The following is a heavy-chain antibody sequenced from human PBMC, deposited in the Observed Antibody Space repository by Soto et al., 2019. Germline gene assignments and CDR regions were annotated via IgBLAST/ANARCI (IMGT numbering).Heavy chain of an antibody. J-gene: IGHJ4*02. CDR1: GGSISSGGYY. CDR3: ARLGPINWDDSI. CDR2: IYYSGKT. V-gene: IGHV4-31*03. Sequence: PSETLSLTCTVSGGSISSGGYYWSWIRQHPGRGLEWIGYIYYSGKTYYNPSLKSRVTISVDTSKNQFSLKLSSLTAADTAVYYCARLGPINWDDSIWGQGILGTVSS. D-gene: IGHD1-1*01.